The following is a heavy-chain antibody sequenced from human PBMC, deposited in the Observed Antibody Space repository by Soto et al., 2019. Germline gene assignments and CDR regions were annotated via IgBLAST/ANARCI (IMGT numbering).Heavy chain of an antibody. CDR2: IIPIFGTA. J-gene: IGHJ6*02. D-gene: IGHD2-15*01. Sequence: QVQLVQSGAEVKKPGSSVKVSCKASGGTFSSYAISWVRQAPGQGLEWMGGIIPIFGTANYAQKFQGRVTITADESTSTAYMELSSLRSEDTAVYYCARGKIVVVVAAYYYYGMDVWGQGTTVTVSS. CDR1: GGTFSSYA. CDR3: ARGKIVVVVAAYYYYGMDV. V-gene: IGHV1-69*12.